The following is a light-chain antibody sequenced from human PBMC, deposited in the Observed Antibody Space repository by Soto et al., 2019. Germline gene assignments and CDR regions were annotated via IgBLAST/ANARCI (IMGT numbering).Light chain of an antibody. Sequence: EIVLTQSPGTLSLSPGERATLSCRASQSVGKNFLAWYQQKPGQAPTFLIYGASSRATCIPDRFIVSVSGTDFTLTISRLEHEDFPVYYCQQYANSPRPFGQGTKVEIK. V-gene: IGKV3-20*01. CDR3: QQYANSPRP. J-gene: IGKJ1*01. CDR1: QSVGKNF. CDR2: GAS.